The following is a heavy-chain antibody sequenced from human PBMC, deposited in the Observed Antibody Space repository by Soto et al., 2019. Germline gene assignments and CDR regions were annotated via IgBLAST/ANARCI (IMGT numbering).Heavy chain of an antibody. CDR2: IWYDGSNT. CDR3: ARDKVGSVGTAIFNY. J-gene: IGHJ4*02. D-gene: IGHD1-26*01. Sequence: GGSLRLSCAASGFTFSDYGMHWVRQAPCKGLEWVAGIWYDGSNTDYVDSVKGRFTISRDNSKNTAYLQMNGLRAEDTAIYYCARDKVGSVGTAIFNYRGQGTLVTVSS. CDR1: GFTFSDYG. V-gene: IGHV3-33*01.